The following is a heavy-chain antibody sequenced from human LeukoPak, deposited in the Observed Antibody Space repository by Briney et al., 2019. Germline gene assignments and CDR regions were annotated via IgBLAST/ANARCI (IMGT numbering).Heavy chain of an antibody. V-gene: IGHV3-30*18. J-gene: IGHJ4*02. CDR2: ISYDGSNK. Sequence: TGRSLRLSCAASGFTFSNFGMHWVRQAPGQGLEWVAVISYDGSNKYYADSVKGRFTISRDNSKNTLYLQMSSLRAEDTAVYYCVKRHIAVAASPFDDWGQGTLVTVSS. CDR1: GFTFSNFG. D-gene: IGHD6-19*01. CDR3: VKRHIAVAASPFDD.